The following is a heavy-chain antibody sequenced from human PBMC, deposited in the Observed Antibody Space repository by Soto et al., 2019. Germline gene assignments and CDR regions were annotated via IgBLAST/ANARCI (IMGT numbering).Heavy chain of an antibody. CDR3: AKDKGDYYDSSGYVDY. V-gene: IGHV3-30*18. CDR1: GFTFSSYG. D-gene: IGHD3-22*01. J-gene: IGHJ4*02. Sequence: QVQLVESGGGVVQPGRSLRLSCAASGFTFSSYGMHWVRQAPGKGLKWVAVISYDGSNKYYADSVKGRFTISRDNSKNTLYLQMNSLRAEDTAVYYCAKDKGDYYDSSGYVDYWGQGTLVTVSS. CDR2: ISYDGSNK.